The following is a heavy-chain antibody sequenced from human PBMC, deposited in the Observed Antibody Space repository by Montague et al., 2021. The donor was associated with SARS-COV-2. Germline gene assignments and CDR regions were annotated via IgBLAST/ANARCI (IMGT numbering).Heavy chain of an antibody. V-gene: IGHV4-39*07. CDR1: GTSIRSTTFY. Sequence: SETLSLTCTVSGTSIRSTTFYWGWICQSPGKGLEWIGYIYEDDTTYYNLSRKSRVAISLDTPNKQLSLKITSLIVAATAIYYCVTPGKTAVAGQLDYWGPGILVTVSS. J-gene: IGHJ4*02. CDR3: VTPGKTAVAGQLDY. D-gene: IGHD6-19*01. CDR2: IYEDDTT.